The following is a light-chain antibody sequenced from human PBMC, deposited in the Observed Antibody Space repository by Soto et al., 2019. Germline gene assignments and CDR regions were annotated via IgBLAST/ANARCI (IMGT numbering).Light chain of an antibody. J-gene: IGKJ5*01. Sequence: VVTKSPGTLSFSQGYRARLSSWPSQSVSSSYLAWYQQKPGQAPRLLIYGASSRATGIPDKFSGSGSGTDVTLTIDGLEPEDFAGYYCQEYGYPPIPCGQGTRLEIK. CDR2: GAS. CDR1: QSVSSSY. V-gene: IGKV3-20*01. CDR3: QEYGYPPIP.